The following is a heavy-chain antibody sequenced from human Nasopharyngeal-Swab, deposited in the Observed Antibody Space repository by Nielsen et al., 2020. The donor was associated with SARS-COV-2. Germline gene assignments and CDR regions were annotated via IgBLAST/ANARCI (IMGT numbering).Heavy chain of an antibody. J-gene: IGHJ5*02. CDR1: GGSISSSSYY. Sequence: SETLSLTCTVSGGSISSSSYYWGWIRQPPGKGLEWIGSIYYSGTTNYNPSLKSRVTISVDTSKNQFSLNLRSVTAADTAVYYCARGSCSGGSCSPYTWFDPWGQGTLVTVSS. CDR3: ARGSCSGGSCSPYTWFDP. CDR2: IYYSGTT. D-gene: IGHD2-15*01. V-gene: IGHV4-39*07.